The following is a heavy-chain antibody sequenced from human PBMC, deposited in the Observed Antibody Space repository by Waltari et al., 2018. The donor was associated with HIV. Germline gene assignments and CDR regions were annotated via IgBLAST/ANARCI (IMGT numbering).Heavy chain of an antibody. Sequence: EVQLVESGGGLVQPGGSLRLSCLASGFAFSSYSMQWVRQTTEKGLEDVSGVGRNGEGPFYTDSVKGRFTISRDNSRNTLFLQMNSLRPEDTAVYYCVKDLHTSPDHWGQGTLVTVSS. CDR3: VKDLHTSPDH. CDR2: VGRNGEGP. CDR1: GFAFSSYS. V-gene: IGHV3-64D*06. J-gene: IGHJ5*02.